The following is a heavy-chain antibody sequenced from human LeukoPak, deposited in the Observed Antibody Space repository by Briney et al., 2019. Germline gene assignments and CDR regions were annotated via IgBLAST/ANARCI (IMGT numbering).Heavy chain of an antibody. D-gene: IGHD2-15*01. V-gene: IGHV1-69*13. Sequence: ASVKVSCKASGYTFNSYDISWVRQAPGQGLEWMGGIIPIFGTANYAQKFQGRVTITADESTSTAYMELSSLRSEDTAVYYCARGSSCGGGSCYGAYGMDVWGQGTTVTVSS. CDR2: IIPIFGTA. J-gene: IGHJ6*02. CDR3: ARGSSCGGGSCYGAYGMDV. CDR1: GYTFNSYD.